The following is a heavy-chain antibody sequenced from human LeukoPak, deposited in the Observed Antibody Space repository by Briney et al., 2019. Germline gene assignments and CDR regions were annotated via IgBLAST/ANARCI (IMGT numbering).Heavy chain of an antibody. CDR1: GFTVSSNY. CDR3: ASAIQWLKWDY. V-gene: IGHV3-53*01. CDR2: IYSGGST. Sequence: GGSLRLSCAASGFTVSSNYMSWVRQAPGKGLEWVSVIYSGGSTYYADSVKGRFTISRDNSKNTLYLQMNSLRAEDTAVYYCASAIQWLKWDYWGQGTLVTVSS. J-gene: IGHJ4*02. D-gene: IGHD5-12*01.